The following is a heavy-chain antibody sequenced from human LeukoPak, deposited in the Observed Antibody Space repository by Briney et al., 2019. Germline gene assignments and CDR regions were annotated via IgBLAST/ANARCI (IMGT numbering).Heavy chain of an antibody. Sequence: GRSLRLSCAASGFTFANYALNWARQAPGERLEWVASITGAGGRGGIYYADSVKGRFTISRDNSKNTVYLQMTSLRADDTAVYHCAKGDRGHCTGAKCYPFDYWGQGTVVTVSS. CDR1: GFTFANYA. CDR3: AKGDRGHCTGAKCYPFDY. D-gene: IGHD2-8*02. V-gene: IGHV3-23*01. J-gene: IGHJ4*02. CDR2: ITGAGGRGGI.